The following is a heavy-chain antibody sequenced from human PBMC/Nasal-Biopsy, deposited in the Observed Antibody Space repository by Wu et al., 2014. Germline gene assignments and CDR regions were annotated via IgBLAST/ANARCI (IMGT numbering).Heavy chain of an antibody. D-gene: IGHD2-8*01. V-gene: IGHV3-13*01. CDR3: ARSLMDSLPGPGAADF. CDR2: IGTTDDT. CDR1: GFTFRTYD. J-gene: IGHJ4*02. Sequence: LRLSCAASGFTFRTYDMHWVRQATGKGLEWVSSIGTTDDTSYADSVKGRFTISRDDAKNSLYLQMNYLRVGDTAVYYCARSLMDSLPGPGAADFWGQGTLVTVSS.